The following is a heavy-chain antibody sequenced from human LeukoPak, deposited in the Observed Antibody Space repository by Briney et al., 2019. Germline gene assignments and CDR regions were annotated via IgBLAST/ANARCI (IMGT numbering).Heavy chain of an antibody. CDR2: IRGDGNEK. CDR3: VTELLGY. V-gene: IGHV3-7*03. D-gene: IGHD1-14*01. Sequence: GGSLRLSCAASGFSFSSYWMTWVRQAPGRGLEFVANIRGDGNEKYYMDSMKGRLTISRDNAKNSLFLQMSGLRAEDTAVYYCVTELLGYRGQGTLVTVPS. CDR1: GFSFSSYW. J-gene: IGHJ4*02.